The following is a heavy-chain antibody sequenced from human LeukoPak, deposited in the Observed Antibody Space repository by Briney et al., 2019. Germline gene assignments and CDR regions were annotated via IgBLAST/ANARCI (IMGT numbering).Heavy chain of an antibody. CDR2: ISSSSSYI. CDR3: ARDAPYYDILTGYYTAAEYFQH. CDR1: GFTFSSYS. J-gene: IGHJ1*01. V-gene: IGHV3-21*01. Sequence: PGGSLRLSCAASGFTFSSYSMNWVRQAPGKGLEWVSSISSSSSYIYYADSVKGRFTISRDDAKNSLYLQMNNLRAEDTAVYYCARDAPYYDILTGYYTAAEYFQHWGQGTLVTVSS. D-gene: IGHD3-9*01.